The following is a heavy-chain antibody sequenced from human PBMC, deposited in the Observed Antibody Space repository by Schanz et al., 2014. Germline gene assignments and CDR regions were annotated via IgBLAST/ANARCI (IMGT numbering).Heavy chain of an antibody. V-gene: IGHV1-18*01. D-gene: IGHD6-13*01. Sequence: QVQLVQSGAEVKKPGASVKVSCKTSGYTFSSYGITWVRQAPGQGLEWMGWISPYNGNTNYAQKLQGRVTITRDTLASTVYMELSSLRSEDTAVYYCARDGVDAAAGGNYWGQGTLVTVSS. CDR1: GYTFSSYG. CDR2: ISPYNGNT. CDR3: ARDGVDAAAGGNY. J-gene: IGHJ4*02.